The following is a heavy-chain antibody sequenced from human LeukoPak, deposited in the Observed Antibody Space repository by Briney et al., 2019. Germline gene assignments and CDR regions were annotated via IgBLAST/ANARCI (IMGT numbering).Heavy chain of an antibody. J-gene: IGHJ4*02. CDR3: AKDNDYYYGSGSSFDY. CDR1: GFTFSSYA. CDR2: ISGSGGST. V-gene: IGHV3-23*01. Sequence: GGSLRLSCAASGFTFSSYAMSWVRQAPGKGLEWVSAISGSGGSTYYADSVKGRFTISRDNSKNTLYLQMNSLRAEDTAVYYCAKDNDYYYGSGSSFDYWGQGTLVPVSS. D-gene: IGHD3-10*01.